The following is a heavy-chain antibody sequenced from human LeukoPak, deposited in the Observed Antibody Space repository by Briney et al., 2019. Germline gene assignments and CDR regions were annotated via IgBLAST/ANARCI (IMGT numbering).Heavy chain of an antibody. D-gene: IGHD3-10*01. J-gene: IGHJ6*03. V-gene: IGHV3-53*01. Sequence: RGSLRLSCAASGFTVSSNYMSWVRQAPGKGLEWVSVIYSGGSTYYADSVKGRFTISRDNSKNTLHLQMNSLRAEDTAVYYCARAKADHGSGSYYRTLYYYYYYMDVWGKGTTVTISS. CDR3: ARAKADHGSGSYYRTLYYYYYYMDV. CDR2: IYSGGST. CDR1: GFTVSSNY.